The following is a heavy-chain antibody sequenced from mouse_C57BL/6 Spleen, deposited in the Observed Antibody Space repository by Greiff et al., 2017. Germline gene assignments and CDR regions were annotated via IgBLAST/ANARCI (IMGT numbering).Heavy chain of an antibody. CDR2: INPNNGGT. J-gene: IGHJ4*01. Sequence: VQLQQSGPELVKPGASVKISCKASGYTFTDYYMNWVKQSHGKSLEWIGDINPNNGGTSYNQKFKGKATLTVDKSSSTAYMELRSLTSEDSAVYYCARWWDVNYAMDYWGQGTSVTVSS. D-gene: IGHD1-1*02. CDR1: GYTFTDYY. CDR3: ARWWDVNYAMDY. V-gene: IGHV1-26*01.